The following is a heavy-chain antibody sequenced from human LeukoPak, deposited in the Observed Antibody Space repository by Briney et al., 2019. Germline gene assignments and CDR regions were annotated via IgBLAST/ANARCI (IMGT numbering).Heavy chain of an antibody. CDR2: IYYSGST. J-gene: IGHJ6*03. V-gene: IGHV4-39*07. CDR3: ARANWNEYYYMDV. D-gene: IGHD1-1*01. CDR1: GGSISSSSYY. Sequence: SETLSLTCTVSGGSISSSSYYWGWIRQPPGKGLEWIGSIYYSGSTYYNLSLKSRVTISVDTSKNQFSLKLSSVTAADTAVYYCARANWNEYYYMDVWGKGTTVTVSS.